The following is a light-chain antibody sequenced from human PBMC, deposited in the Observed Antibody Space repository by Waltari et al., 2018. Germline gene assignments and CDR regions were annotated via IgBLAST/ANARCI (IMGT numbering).Light chain of an antibody. Sequence: CRANQSISKWLAWYQQKPGKAPKLLIYKASTLESGVPSRLSGSGSGTEFTLTISSLQPEDFATYYCQQYNSYSLLSFGGGTKVEIK. CDR3: QQYNSYSLLS. CDR2: KAS. CDR1: QSISKW. J-gene: IGKJ4*01. V-gene: IGKV1-5*03.